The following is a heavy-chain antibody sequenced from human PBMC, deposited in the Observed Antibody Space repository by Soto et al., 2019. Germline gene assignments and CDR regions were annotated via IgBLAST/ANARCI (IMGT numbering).Heavy chain of an antibody. V-gene: IGHV1-69*06. Sequence: SVKVSCKASGGTFSSYAISWVRQAPGQGLEWMGGIIPIFGTANYAQKFQGRVTITADKSTSTAYMELSSLRSEDTAVYYCARDNPYCSSTSCAYYYYYGMDVWGQGTTVTVSS. CDR2: IIPIFGTA. CDR1: GGTFSSYA. CDR3: ARDNPYCSSTSCAYYYYYGMDV. J-gene: IGHJ6*02. D-gene: IGHD2-2*01.